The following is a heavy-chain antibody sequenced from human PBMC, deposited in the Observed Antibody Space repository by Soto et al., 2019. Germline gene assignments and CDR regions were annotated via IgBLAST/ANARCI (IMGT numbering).Heavy chain of an antibody. Sequence: QVQLVQSGAEVKKPGSSVKVSCKASGGPFSNDIITWVRQAHGQGLEWMGRIIPLLNIANYAQKFQGRVTITADRSTGTAYMELNSLRSEDTAVYYCARDSPIGSTFSGYDAIDYWGQGTLVTVSS. J-gene: IGHJ4*02. D-gene: IGHD5-12*01. V-gene: IGHV1-69*08. CDR3: ARDSPIGSTFSGYDAIDY. CDR1: GGPFSNDI. CDR2: IIPLLNIA.